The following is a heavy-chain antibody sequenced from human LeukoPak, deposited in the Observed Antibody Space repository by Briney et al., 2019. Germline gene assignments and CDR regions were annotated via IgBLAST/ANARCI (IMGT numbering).Heavy chain of an antibody. V-gene: IGHV4-59*01. CDR2: ISYSGST. D-gene: IGHD6-19*01. CDR3: ARGLSSGWYFDY. Sequence: SETLSLTRTVSGGSISSYYWSWIRQPPGKGLEWIGYISYSGSTNYNPSLKSRVTISVDTSKNMFSLNLSSVTAADTAVYYCARGLSSGWYFDYWGRGTLVTVSS. CDR1: GGSISSYY. J-gene: IGHJ4*02.